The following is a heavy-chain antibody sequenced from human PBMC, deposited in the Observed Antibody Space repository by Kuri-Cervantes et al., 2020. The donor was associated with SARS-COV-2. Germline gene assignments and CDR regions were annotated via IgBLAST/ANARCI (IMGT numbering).Heavy chain of an antibody. J-gene: IGHJ3*02. CDR2: IYYSGST. D-gene: IGHD1-26*01. V-gene: IGHV4-39*01. Sequence: WVRQAPGKGLEWVGSIYYSGSTYYNPSLKSRVTISVDTSKNQFSLKLSSVTAADTAVYYCARPFYSGSPRVAFDIWGQGTMVTVSS. CDR3: ARPFYSGSPRVAFDI.